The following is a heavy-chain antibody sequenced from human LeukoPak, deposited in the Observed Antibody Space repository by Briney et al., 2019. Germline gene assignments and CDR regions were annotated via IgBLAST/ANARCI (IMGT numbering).Heavy chain of an antibody. CDR1: GGSISSGGYS. V-gene: IGHV4-30-2*01. D-gene: IGHD5-12*01. CDR2: IYHSGST. J-gene: IGHJ4*02. Sequence: SETLSLTCAVSGGSISSGGYSWSWIRQPPGKGLEWIGYIYHSGSTYYNPSLKSRVTISVDRSKNQFSLKLSSVTAADTAVYYCARTYSGYDPGDYFDYWGQGTLVTVSS. CDR3: ARTYSGYDPGDYFDY.